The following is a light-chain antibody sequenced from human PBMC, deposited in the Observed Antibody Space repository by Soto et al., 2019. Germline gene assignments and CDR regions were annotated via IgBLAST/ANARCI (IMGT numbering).Light chain of an antibody. V-gene: IGLV1-44*01. J-gene: IGLJ3*02. CDR2: TDN. Sequence: QSVLTQPPSASGTPGQRVTISCSGSSSNIGSNIVNWYQHLPGTAPKLLIKTDNQRPSGVPDRFSGSKPDASASLAIGGPGSEDEGDYYWAAWDDSVNGWLFGGGTQVTVL. CDR1: SSNIGSNI. CDR3: AAWDDSVNGWL.